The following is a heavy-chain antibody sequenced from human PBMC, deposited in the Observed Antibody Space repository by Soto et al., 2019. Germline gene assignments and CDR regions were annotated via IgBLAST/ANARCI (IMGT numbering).Heavy chain of an antibody. CDR1: GGSISSGGYS. D-gene: IGHD3-22*01. Sequence: SETLSLTCAVSGGSISSGGYSWSWIRQPPGKGLEWIGYIYHSGSTYYNPSLKSRVSISSDKSRNQISLKLTSVTAADTALYYCASTEGSIYYLSFFDYWGQGILVTVSS. J-gene: IGHJ4*02. CDR2: IYHSGST. CDR3: ASTEGSIYYLSFFDY. V-gene: IGHV4-30-2*01.